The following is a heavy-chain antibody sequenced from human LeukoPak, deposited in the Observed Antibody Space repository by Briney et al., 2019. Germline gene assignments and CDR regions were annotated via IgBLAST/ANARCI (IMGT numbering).Heavy chain of an antibody. D-gene: IGHD3-22*01. CDR2: TYYSGST. V-gene: IGHV4-59*01. J-gene: IGHJ4*02. CDR1: GGSISSYY. Sequence: SETLSLTCTVSGGSISSYYWSWIRQPPGKGLEWIGYTYYSGSTNYNPSLKSRVTISVDTSKNQFSLKLSSVTAADTAVYYCARVGDSSGYLSYYFDYWGQGTLVTVSS. CDR3: ARVGDSSGYLSYYFDY.